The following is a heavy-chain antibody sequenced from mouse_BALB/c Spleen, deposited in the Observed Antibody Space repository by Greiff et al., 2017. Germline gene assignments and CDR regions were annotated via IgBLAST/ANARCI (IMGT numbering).Heavy chain of an antibody. D-gene: IGHD2-13*01. V-gene: IGHV5-6-4*01. CDR2: ISSGGSYT. J-gene: IGHJ4*01. CDR3: TRDDYVYAMDY. Sequence: EVQRVESGGGLVKPGGSLKLSCAASGFTFSSYTMSWVRQTPEKRLEWVATISSGGSYTYYPDSVKGRFTISRDNAKNTLYLQMSSLKSEDTAMYYCTRDDYVYAMDYWGQGTSVTVSS. CDR1: GFTFSSYT.